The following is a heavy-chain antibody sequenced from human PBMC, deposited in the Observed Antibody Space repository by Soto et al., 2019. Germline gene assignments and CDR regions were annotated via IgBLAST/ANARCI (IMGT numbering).Heavy chain of an antibody. Sequence: EVQLLESGGGLVQPGGSLRLSCAASGFSFGDYAMTWVRQAPGKGLEWVSGISGRGGSTYYPDSVKGRFTISRDNSKNTLYLQMNSLRAEDTAVYYCANQISVWWLVDWGQGTRVTVSS. CDR1: GFSFGDYA. V-gene: IGHV3-23*01. D-gene: IGHD6-19*01. J-gene: IGHJ4*02. CDR3: ANQISVWWLVD. CDR2: ISGRGGST.